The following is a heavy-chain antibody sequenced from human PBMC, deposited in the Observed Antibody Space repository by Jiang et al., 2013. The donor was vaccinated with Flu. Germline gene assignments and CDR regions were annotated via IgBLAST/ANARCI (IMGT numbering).Heavy chain of an antibody. CDR3: ARSRGVHSVYFDY. V-gene: IGHV3-21*01. Sequence: VQLLESGGGLVKPGGSLRLSCAASGFTFSSYSMNWVRQAPGKGLEWVSSISSSSSYIYYADSVKGRFTISRDNAKNSLYLQMNSLRAEDTAVYYCARSRGVHSVYFDYWGQGPWSPSPQ. CDR2: ISSSSSYI. CDR1: GFTFSSYS. J-gene: IGHJ4*02. D-gene: IGHD3-10*01.